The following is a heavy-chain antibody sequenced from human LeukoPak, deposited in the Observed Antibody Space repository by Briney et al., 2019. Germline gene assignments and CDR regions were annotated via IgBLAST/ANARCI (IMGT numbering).Heavy chain of an antibody. V-gene: IGHV1-2*02. CDR2: INPNTGGT. Sequence: ASVKVSCKASGYSFTAHYIHWVRQAPGQGLEWMGCINPNTGGTNYAQKFQGRVTMTSDTSTTTAYMGLSSLSSHDTAVYFCSRSSAAAGAVGYWGQGTLVTVSS. CDR1: GYSFTAHY. J-gene: IGHJ4*02. CDR3: SRSSAAAGAVGY. D-gene: IGHD6-13*01.